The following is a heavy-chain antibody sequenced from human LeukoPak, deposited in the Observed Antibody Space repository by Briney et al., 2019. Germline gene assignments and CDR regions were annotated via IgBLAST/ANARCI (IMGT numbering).Heavy chain of an antibody. D-gene: IGHD3-9*01. CDR3: AKDPYDILTGPDY. CDR2: ISWNSGSI. CDR1: GFTFSSYA. Sequence: GGSLRLSCAASGFTFSSYAMSWVRQAPGKGLEWVSGISWNSGSIGYADSVKGRFTISRDNAKNSLYLQMNSLRAEDTALYYCAKDPYDILTGPDYWGQGTLVTVSS. J-gene: IGHJ4*02. V-gene: IGHV3-9*01.